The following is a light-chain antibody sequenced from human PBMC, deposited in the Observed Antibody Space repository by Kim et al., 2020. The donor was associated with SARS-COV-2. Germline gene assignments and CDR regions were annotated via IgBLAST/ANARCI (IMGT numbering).Light chain of an antibody. J-gene: IGKJ2*01. CDR1: QIVETY. CDR2: QAS. CDR3: QHYIRFPYT. Sequence: ASFRDRVTITCRASQIVETYLAWYQQKPGKAPTLLVYQASSLQVGVPSRFSGSGSGAEFTLTINSLQPDDFATYYCQHYIRFPYTFGQGTKLEI. V-gene: IGKV1-5*03.